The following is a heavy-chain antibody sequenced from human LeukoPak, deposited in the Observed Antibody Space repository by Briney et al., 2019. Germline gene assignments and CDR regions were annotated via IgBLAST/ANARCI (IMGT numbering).Heavy chain of an antibody. Sequence: GASVKVSCKASGYTFTIYHINWGRQGSGQGLEWMTWINPDTGDKGYARKFQDRVTITTDTSISTAYMELSSLSSEDTAVYFCARTTSMTASGYDYWGQGTLVTVSS. V-gene: IGHV1-8*03. CDR2: INPDTGDK. D-gene: IGHD2-21*02. J-gene: IGHJ4*02. CDR1: GYTFTIYH. CDR3: ARTTSMTASGYDY.